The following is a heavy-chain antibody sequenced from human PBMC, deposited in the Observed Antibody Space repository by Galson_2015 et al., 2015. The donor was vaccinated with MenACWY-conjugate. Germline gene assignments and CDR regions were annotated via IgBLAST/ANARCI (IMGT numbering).Heavy chain of an antibody. V-gene: IGHV3-49*03. CDR3: TRDCVWDCSGSHYGMDV. J-gene: IGHJ6*02. CDR2: IRSKAYGGTT. D-gene: IGHD2-15*01. CDR1: GFTFGDYA. Sequence: SLRLSCAASGFTFGDYAMSWFRQAPGKGLEWVGFIRSKAYGGTTEYAASVKGRFTISRDDSKSIAYLQMNSLKTEDTAAYYCTRDCVWDCSGSHYGMDVWGQGTTVTVSS.